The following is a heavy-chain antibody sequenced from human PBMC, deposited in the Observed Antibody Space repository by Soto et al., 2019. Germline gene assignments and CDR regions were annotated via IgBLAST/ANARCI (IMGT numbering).Heavy chain of an antibody. D-gene: IGHD6-6*01. J-gene: IGHJ5*02. CDR1: GGSISSYY. Sequence: SETLSLTCTVSGGSISSYYWSWIRQPPGKGLEWIGYIYYSGSTNYNPSPKSRVTISVDTSKNQFSLKLSSVTAADTAVYYCARGVLGGSSSSVWFDPWGQGTLVTVSS. V-gene: IGHV4-59*01. CDR3: ARGVLGGSSSSVWFDP. CDR2: IYYSGST.